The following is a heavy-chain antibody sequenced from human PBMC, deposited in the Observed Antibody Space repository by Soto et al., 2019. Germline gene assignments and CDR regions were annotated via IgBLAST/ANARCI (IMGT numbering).Heavy chain of an antibody. D-gene: IGHD1-20*01. J-gene: IGHJ4*02. V-gene: IGHV3-74*01. CDR3: ARDDNPDY. CDR2: TNGDGSST. Sequence: EAELVESGGGLVQPGGSLRLSCAASGYTFSSYWMHWVRQPPGKGLVWVSRTNGDGSSTNYADSVKGRFTISRDNAKNTLYLHMNSLRAEDTAVYYCARDDNPDYWGQGTLVTVSS. CDR1: GYTFSSYW.